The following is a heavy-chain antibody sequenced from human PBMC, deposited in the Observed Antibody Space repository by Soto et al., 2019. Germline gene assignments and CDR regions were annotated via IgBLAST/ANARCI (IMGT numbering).Heavy chain of an antibody. CDR1: GFTFSSYV. CDR2: IRGSGGDT. V-gene: IGHV3-23*01. CDR3: ARGPRAPPPHDYGMDV. J-gene: IGHJ6*02. Sequence: EVQLLESGGGLVQPGGSLRISCAASGFTFSSYVMNWVRQAPGKGLEGVSGIRGSGGDTFYADSVKGRFTISRDNSKNTLYLQMNSLRAEDTAVYYCARGPRAPPPHDYGMDVWGQGTTVTVSS.